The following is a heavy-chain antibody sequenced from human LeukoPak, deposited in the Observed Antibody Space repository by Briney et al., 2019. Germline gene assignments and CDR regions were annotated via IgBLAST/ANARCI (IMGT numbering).Heavy chain of an antibody. D-gene: IGHD2-2*01. CDR2: INPNSGGT. CDR3: AREGYCSSTSCPTYWFDP. CDR1: GYTFSSYY. J-gene: IGHJ5*02. V-gene: IGHV1-2*02. Sequence: ASVKVSCKTSGYTFSSYYMHWVRQAPGQGLEWMGWINPNSGGTNYAQKFQGRVTMTRDTSISTAYMELSRLRSDDTAVYYCAREGYCSSTSCPTYWFDPWGQGTLVTVSS.